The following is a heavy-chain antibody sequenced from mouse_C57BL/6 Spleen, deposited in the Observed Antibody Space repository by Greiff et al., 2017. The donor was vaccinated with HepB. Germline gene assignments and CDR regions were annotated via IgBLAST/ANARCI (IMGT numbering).Heavy chain of an antibody. J-gene: IGHJ2*01. V-gene: IGHV1-15*01. Sequence: QVQLQQSGAELVRPGASVTLSCKASGYTFTDYEMHWVKQTPVHGLEWIGAIDPETGGTAYNQKFKGKAILTADKSSSTAYMELRSLTSEDSAGYYCTRRFNYYGSSSYYFDYWGRGTTLTVSS. D-gene: IGHD1-1*01. CDR1: GYTFTDYE. CDR2: IDPETGGT. CDR3: TRRFNYYGSSSYYFDY.